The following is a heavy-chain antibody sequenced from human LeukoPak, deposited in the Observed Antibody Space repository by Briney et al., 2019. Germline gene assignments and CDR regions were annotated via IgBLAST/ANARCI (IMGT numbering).Heavy chain of an antibody. V-gene: IGHV3-30*03. J-gene: IGHJ4*02. Sequence: GGSLRLSCAASGFTFSSYGMHWVRQAPGKGLEWVAVISYDGSNKYYADSVKGRFTISRDNSKNTLYLQMNSLRAEDTAVYYCARRNYYDSSGYWDYWGQGTLVTVSS. CDR1: GFTFSSYG. CDR2: ISYDGSNK. CDR3: ARRNYYDSSGYWDY. D-gene: IGHD3-22*01.